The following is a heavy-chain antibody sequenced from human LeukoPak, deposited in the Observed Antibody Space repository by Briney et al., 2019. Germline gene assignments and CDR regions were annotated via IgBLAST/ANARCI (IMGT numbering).Heavy chain of an antibody. CDR3: ASVTRSMSRFFDL. J-gene: IGHJ2*01. Sequence: SETLSLTCAVSGYSISNHYYWGWIRQPPGKGLEVIGSYYHTGSSYYNPSLQSRFAISIDTPKNQFSLELASVTAADTAVYYCASVTRSMSRFFDLWGRGTLVIVSS. CDR1: GYSISNHYY. CDR2: YYHTGSS. V-gene: IGHV4-38-2*01. D-gene: IGHD4-17*01.